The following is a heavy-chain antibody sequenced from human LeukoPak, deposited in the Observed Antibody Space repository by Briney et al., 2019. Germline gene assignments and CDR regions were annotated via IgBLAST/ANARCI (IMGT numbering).Heavy chain of an antibody. Sequence: GESLRLSCTASGFAFRSFSMHWVRQAPGKGLGWVSSISSISSFIYYADSLEGRFTISRDNAQNSLYLQMNSLRAEDTAVYYCARDSGGLYGDFDTENWFAPWGQGTLVTVSP. J-gene: IGHJ5*02. CDR1: GFAFRSFS. CDR2: ISSISSFI. D-gene: IGHD4-17*01. V-gene: IGHV3-21*01. CDR3: ARDSGGLYGDFDTENWFAP.